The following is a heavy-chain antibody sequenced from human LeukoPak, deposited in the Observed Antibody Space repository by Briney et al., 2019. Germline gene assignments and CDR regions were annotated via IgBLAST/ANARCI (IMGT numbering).Heavy chain of an antibody. Sequence: PSETLSLTCSVSGGSIGNYYWSWIRQPPGKELEWIGDIYYSGNTNLNPSLKSRVSISIDTSKNQFSLRLSSVTAADTAVYYCANYPTTILPRYLDYGGKEFLVT. J-gene: IGHJ4*02. D-gene: IGHD3-3*01. CDR3: ANYPTTILPRYLDY. V-gene: IGHV4-59*01. CDR2: IYYSGNT. CDR1: GGSIGNYY.